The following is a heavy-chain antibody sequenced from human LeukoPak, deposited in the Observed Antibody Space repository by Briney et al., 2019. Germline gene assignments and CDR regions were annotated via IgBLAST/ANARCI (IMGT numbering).Heavy chain of an antibody. V-gene: IGHV1-3*01. Sequence: GASVKVSCKASGYTFTSYAMHWVRQAPGQRLEWMGWINAGNGNTKYSQKFQGRVTITRDTSASTAYMELSSLRSEDTAVYYCAREVVGATTVYFDYWGQGTLVIVSS. CDR3: AREVVGATTVYFDY. CDR1: GYTFTSYA. D-gene: IGHD1-26*01. J-gene: IGHJ4*02. CDR2: INAGNGNT.